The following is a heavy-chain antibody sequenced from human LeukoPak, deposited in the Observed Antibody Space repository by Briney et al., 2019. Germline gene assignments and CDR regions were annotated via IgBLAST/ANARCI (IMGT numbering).Heavy chain of an antibody. Sequence: SETLSLTCTVSGGSISSYYWSLIRQPPGKGLEWIGYIYYSGSTNYNPSLKSRVTISVDTSKNQFSLKLSSVTAADTAVYYCARHSGYYYFDYWGQGTLVTVSS. CDR1: GGSISSYY. V-gene: IGHV4-59*08. CDR3: ARHSGYYYFDY. D-gene: IGHD3-22*01. CDR2: IYYSGST. J-gene: IGHJ4*02.